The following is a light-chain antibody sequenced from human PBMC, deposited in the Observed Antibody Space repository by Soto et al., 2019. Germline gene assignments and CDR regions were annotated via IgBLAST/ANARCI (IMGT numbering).Light chain of an antibody. CDR1: QSINSY. CDR2: AAS. Sequence: DIQMTQSPSSLSASVGDRVTITCRASQSINSYLNWFQQKPGKAPKLLIYAASSFQRGVPSRFSGSGSGTDFTLTISSLQPEDFATFYCQQSYTTPITFGPGTKVDIK. V-gene: IGKV1-39*01. CDR3: QQSYTTPIT. J-gene: IGKJ3*01.